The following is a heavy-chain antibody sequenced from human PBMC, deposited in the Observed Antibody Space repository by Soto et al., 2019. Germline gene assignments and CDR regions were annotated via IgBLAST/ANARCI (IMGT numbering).Heavy chain of an antibody. J-gene: IGHJ5*02. CDR3: ARGVRIAAAGPDVFVYNWFDP. CDR2: IYYSGST. V-gene: IGHV4-61*01. D-gene: IGHD6-13*01. CDR1: GGSVSSCSYY. Sequence: SETLSLTCTVSGGSVSSCSYYWSWIRQPPGKGLEWIGYIYYSGSTNYNPSLKSRVTISVDTSKNQFSLKLSSVTAADTAVYYCARGVRIAAAGPDVFVYNWFDPWGQGTLVTVSS.